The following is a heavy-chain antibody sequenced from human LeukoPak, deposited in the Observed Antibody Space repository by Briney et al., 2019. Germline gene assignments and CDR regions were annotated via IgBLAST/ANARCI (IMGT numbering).Heavy chain of an antibody. Sequence: GGSLRLSCAASGFTVSTNYMSWVRQAPGKGLEWVSLIYSGGDTYYADSVKGRFTISRDNSKNTLYLQMNSLRAEDTAVYYCAILITVTYTLDYWGQGTLVTVSS. CDR1: GFTVSTNY. J-gene: IGHJ4*02. CDR3: AILITVTYTLDY. V-gene: IGHV3-53*01. D-gene: IGHD4-17*01. CDR2: IYSGGDT.